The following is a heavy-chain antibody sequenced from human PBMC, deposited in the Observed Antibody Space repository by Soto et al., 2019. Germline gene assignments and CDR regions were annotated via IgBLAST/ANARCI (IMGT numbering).Heavy chain of an antibody. V-gene: IGHV4-31*11. J-gene: IGHJ4*02. D-gene: IGHD5-12*01. CDR1: GGSIISADSY. CDR3: ARDLRGYSRYDYLDY. CDR2: IAYSGDT. Sequence: PSETLSLTCAVSGGSIISADSYWFWIRKHPGKGLEWIGYIAYSGDTYYNPSLRSRVTISVDASKNQLSLRLASVTAADTAVYYCARDLRGYSRYDYLDYWGQGIPVTVSS.